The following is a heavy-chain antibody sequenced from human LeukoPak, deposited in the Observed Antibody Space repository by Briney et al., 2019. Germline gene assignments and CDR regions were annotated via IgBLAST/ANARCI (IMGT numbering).Heavy chain of an antibody. CDR3: ARQDRYYYYYGLDV. D-gene: IGHD2-15*01. CDR1: GGSISSSNYY. Sequence: SETLSLTCTVSGGSISSSNYYWGWIRQPPGKGLEWIGNIYYSGSTYYNPSLKSRVTISVDTSKNQFSLKLSSVTAADTAVYYCARQDRYYYYYGLDVWGQGTTVTVSS. CDR2: IYYSGST. V-gene: IGHV4-39*07. J-gene: IGHJ6*02.